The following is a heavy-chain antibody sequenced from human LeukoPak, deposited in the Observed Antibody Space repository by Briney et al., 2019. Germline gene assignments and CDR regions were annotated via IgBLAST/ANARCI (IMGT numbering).Heavy chain of an antibody. V-gene: IGHV3-7*01. CDR3: ARMVCSGGSCYHFDY. CDR2: IKQDGSEK. J-gene: IGHJ4*02. D-gene: IGHD2-15*01. Sequence: GGSLRLSCAASGFTFSSTFGMSWVRPAPGKGLEWVANIKQDGSEKYYVDSVKGRFTISRDNAKNSLYLQMNSLRAEDTAVYYCARMVCSGGSCYHFDYWGQGTLVTVFS. CDR1: GFTFSSTFG.